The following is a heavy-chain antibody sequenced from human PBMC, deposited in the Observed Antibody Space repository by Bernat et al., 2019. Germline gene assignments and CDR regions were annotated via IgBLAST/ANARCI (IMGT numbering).Heavy chain of an antibody. CDR1: GFTFSSYG. J-gene: IGHJ4*02. V-gene: IGHV3-30*18. CDR2: ISYDGSNK. CDR3: AKEPPGIVVAGTLLY. Sequence: QVQLVESGGGVVQPGRSLRLSCAASGFTFSSYGMHWVRQAPGKGLEWVAVISYDGSNKYYADSVKGRFTISRDNSKNTLYLQMNSLRAEDTAVYYCAKEPPGIVVAGTLLYWGQGTLVTVSS. D-gene: IGHD6-19*01.